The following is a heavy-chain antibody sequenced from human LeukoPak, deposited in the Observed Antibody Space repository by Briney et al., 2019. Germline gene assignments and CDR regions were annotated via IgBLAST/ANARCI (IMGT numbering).Heavy chain of an antibody. CDR1: GFTFDDYA. CDR2: ISGDSHST. CDR3: ARDTEGYIYGYYYYGMDV. V-gene: IGHV3-43*02. D-gene: IGHD5-18*01. J-gene: IGHJ6*02. Sequence: GGTLRLSCAASGFTFDDYAMHWVRQAPGKGLEWVSLISGDSHSTFYADSVKGRFTISRDNSKNSLYLQMNSLRNDDTALYYCARDTEGYIYGYYYYGMDVWGQGTTVTVSS.